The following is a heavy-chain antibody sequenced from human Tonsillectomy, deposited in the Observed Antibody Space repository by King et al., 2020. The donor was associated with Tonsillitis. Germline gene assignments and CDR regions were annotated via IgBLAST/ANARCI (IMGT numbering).Heavy chain of an antibody. V-gene: IGHV3-7*03. CDR2: IKQDGSGK. Sequence: VQLVESGGGLVQPGGSLRLSCAASGFTFSSYWMSWVRQGPGKGLEWVANIKQDGSGKQYVDSVKGRFTISRDNAKNSLYLQVNSLRADDTAVDYCARLAIAARRPIQDYFYYYVDVWGKGTTVTVSS. CDR3: ARLAIAARRPIQDYFYYYVDV. CDR1: GFTFSSYW. J-gene: IGHJ6*03. D-gene: IGHD6-6*01.